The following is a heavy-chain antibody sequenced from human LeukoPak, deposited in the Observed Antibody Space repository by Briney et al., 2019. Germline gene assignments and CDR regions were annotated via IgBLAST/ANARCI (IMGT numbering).Heavy chain of an antibody. Sequence: ASVKVSCKASGYTFTSYGISWVRQAPGQGLEWMGWISAYNGNTNYAQKLQGRVTMTTDTSTSTAYMELRSLRSDDTAVYYCASLDGYDSSGYSFDYWGQGTLVTVSS. D-gene: IGHD3-22*01. CDR1: GYTFTSYG. CDR3: ASLDGYDSSGYSFDY. CDR2: ISAYNGNT. V-gene: IGHV1-18*01. J-gene: IGHJ4*02.